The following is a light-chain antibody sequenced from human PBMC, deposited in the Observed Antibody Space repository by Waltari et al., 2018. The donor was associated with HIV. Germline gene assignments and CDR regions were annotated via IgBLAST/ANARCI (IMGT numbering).Light chain of an antibody. Sequence: VLTQSQATLSFSPGERATLSCRASQSVTTYLALYQQKPGQAPRLLIYDASNRAAGIPARFSGSGSGTDFTLTISRLEPEDFAVYYCQQRSSWPYIFGQGTRLEIK. J-gene: IGKJ2*01. CDR1: QSVTTY. CDR3: QQRSSWPYI. V-gene: IGKV3-11*01. CDR2: DAS.